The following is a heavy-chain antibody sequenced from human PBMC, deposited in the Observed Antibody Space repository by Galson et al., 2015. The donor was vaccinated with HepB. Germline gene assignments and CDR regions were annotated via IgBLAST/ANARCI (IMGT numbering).Heavy chain of an antibody. CDR3: ARGAPQRSSSWYFPVVY. CDR1: GFTFSSYW. CDR2: IKQDGSEK. D-gene: IGHD6-13*01. Sequence: SLRLSCAASGFTFSSYWMSWVRQAPGKGLEWVANIKQDGSEKYYVDSVKGRFTISRDDAKNSLYLQMNSLRAEDTAVYYCARGAPQRSSSWYFPVVYWGQGTLVTVSS. J-gene: IGHJ4*02. V-gene: IGHV3-7*03.